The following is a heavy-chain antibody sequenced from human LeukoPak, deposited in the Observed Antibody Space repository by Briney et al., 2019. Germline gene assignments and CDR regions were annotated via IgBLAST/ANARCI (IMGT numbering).Heavy chain of an antibody. V-gene: IGHV1-46*01. CDR2: INPTGDRT. Sequence: GASVKVSCKASGYTFTSYYMHWVRQAPGQGLEWMGLINPTGDRTGYAQKFQGRVTMTRDMSISTAYMAMSRLRSDDTAVFYCARGSRYHDWLSPLDSWGQGTLVTVSS. J-gene: IGHJ4*02. CDR1: GYTFTSYY. D-gene: IGHD3-9*01. CDR3: ARGSRYHDWLSPLDS.